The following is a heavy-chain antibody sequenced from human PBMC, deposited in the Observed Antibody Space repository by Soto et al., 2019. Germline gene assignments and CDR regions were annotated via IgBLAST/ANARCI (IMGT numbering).Heavy chain of an antibody. CDR2: IYPYDSET. Sequence: GESLKISGKGSGYSFTHYWIGWVRQMPGKGLEWMGLIYPYDSETRYSPSFQGQVTMSVDKYISTAYLQWSSLKASDTAMYYCVRRPDGGYYFDYWGQGTLVTVSS. CDR1: GYSFTHYW. J-gene: IGHJ4*02. CDR3: VRRPDGGYYFDY. V-gene: IGHV5-51*01. D-gene: IGHD3-22*01.